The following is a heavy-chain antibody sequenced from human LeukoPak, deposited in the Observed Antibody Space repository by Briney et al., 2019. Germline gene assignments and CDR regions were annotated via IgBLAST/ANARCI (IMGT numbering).Heavy chain of an antibody. CDR3: ARAPFLTGGYRYFDI. J-gene: IGHJ2*01. Sequence: SETLSLTCTVSGGSISSYYWSWIRQPAGRGLEWIGRIYTTGSTNYNPSLKSRVTMSVDTSKNQFSLKLTSLTAADTAVYYCARAPFLTGGYRYFDIWGRGTLVTVSS. CDR1: GGSISSYY. CDR2: IYTTGST. D-gene: IGHD7-27*01. V-gene: IGHV4-4*07.